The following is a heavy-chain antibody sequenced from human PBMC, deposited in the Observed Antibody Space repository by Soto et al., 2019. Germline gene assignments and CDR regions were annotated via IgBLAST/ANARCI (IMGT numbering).Heavy chain of an antibody. J-gene: IGHJ4*02. CDR2: IFSNDEK. Sequence: QVTLKASGPVLVKPTETLTLTCTVSGFSLSNARMGVSWIRQPPGQALELLAHIFSNDEKSYSTSVQSRLTISTDTSKSRVVVTRTNMDPGDTSTYYCSRIALGATTYFDYWYQGTLVTVSS. V-gene: IGHV2-26*01. CDR1: GFSLSNARMG. CDR3: SRIALGATTYFDY. D-gene: IGHD5-12*01.